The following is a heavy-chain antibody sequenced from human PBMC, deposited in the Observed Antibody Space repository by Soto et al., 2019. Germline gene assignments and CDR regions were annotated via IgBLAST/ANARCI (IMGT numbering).Heavy chain of an antibody. CDR3: ARGPLVVLNYFES. V-gene: IGHV1-69*02. CDR2: IFPLTDIP. Sequence: QVPLVQSGTEVKQPGSSVKVSCKASGGTFRNYPINWVRQAPGQGLEWMGSIFPLTDIPDYAQNFQARLTISADKSTSTADMELSSLTSDDTAMYFCARGPLVVLNYFESWGQGTLVTVSS. CDR1: GGTFRNYP. J-gene: IGHJ4*02.